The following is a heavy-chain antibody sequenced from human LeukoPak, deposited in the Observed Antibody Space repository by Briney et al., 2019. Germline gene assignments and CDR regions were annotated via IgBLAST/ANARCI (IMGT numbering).Heavy chain of an antibody. CDR1: RFTFSSYS. J-gene: IGHJ5*02. D-gene: IGHD6-19*01. Sequence: PGGSLRLSCAASRFTFSSYSMNWVRQAPGKGLEWVSYISSSSSTIYYADSVKGRFTISRDNAKNSLYLQMNSLRAEDTAVYYCAKCSTSAYTTGWCNWIDPWGQGTLVTVSS. CDR2: ISSSSSTI. CDR3: AKCSTSAYTTGWCNWIDP. V-gene: IGHV3-48*01.